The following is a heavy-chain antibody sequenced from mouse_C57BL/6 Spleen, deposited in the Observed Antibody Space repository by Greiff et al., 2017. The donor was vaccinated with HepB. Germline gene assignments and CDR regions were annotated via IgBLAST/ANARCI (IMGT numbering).Heavy chain of an antibody. J-gene: IGHJ3*01. V-gene: IGHV5-4*01. D-gene: IGHD2-2*01. Sequence: LVESGGGLVKPGGSLKLSCAASGFTFSSYAMSWVRQTPEKRLEWVATISDGGSYTYYPENVKGRFTISRDNAKNNLYLQMSHLKSEDTAMYYCARDYYGYAGLAYWGQGTLVTVSA. CDR3: ARDYYGYAGLAY. CDR1: GFTFSSYA. CDR2: ISDGGSYT.